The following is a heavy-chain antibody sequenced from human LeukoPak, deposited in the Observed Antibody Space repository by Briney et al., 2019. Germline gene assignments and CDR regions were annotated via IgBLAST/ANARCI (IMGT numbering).Heavy chain of an antibody. CDR3: ARRKYYYGSSDAFDI. D-gene: IGHD3-10*01. CDR2: IYPGDSDT. V-gene: IGHV5-51*01. CDR1: GYSFTSYW. Sequence: GESLKISCKGSGYSFTSYWIGWVRQMPGKGLEWMGIIYPGDSDTRYSPSFQGQVTISADKSISTAYLQWSSPMASDTAIYYCARRKYYYGSSDAFDIWGQGTMVTVSS. J-gene: IGHJ3*02.